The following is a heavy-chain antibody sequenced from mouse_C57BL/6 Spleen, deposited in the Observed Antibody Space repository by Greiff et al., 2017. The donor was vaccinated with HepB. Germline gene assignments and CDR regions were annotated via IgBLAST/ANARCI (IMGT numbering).Heavy chain of an antibody. J-gene: IGHJ3*01. V-gene: IGHV5-17*01. D-gene: IGHD1-1*01. Sequence: EVKLVDSGGGLVKPGGSLKLSCAASGFTFSDYGMHWVRQAPEKGLEWVAYISSGSSTIYYAETVKGRFTISRDNAKNTLFLQMTSLRSEDTAMYYCARGYYGSSPAWFAYWGQVTLVTVSA. CDR3: ARGYYGSSPAWFAY. CDR1: GFTFSDYG. CDR2: ISSGSSTI.